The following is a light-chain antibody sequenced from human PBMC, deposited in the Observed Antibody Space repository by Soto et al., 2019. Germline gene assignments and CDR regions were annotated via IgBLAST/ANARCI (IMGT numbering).Light chain of an antibody. CDR2: RNS. Sequence: QLVLTQPPSASGTPGQRVTISCPGSSSNIGSNYVYWYQQLPGTVPQLLIYRNSERPSGVPDRFSGSKSGTSASLAISGLRSEDEADYYCAAWDDSLSGVVFGGGTKLTVL. J-gene: IGLJ2*01. V-gene: IGLV1-47*01. CDR3: AAWDDSLSGVV. CDR1: SSNIGSNY.